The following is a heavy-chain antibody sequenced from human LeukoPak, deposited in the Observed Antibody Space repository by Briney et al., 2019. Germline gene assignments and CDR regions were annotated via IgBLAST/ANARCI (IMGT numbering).Heavy chain of an antibody. CDR2: INHIRST. J-gene: IGHJ5*02. CDR1: GGSFSGYY. D-gene: IGHD3-22*01. Sequence: SETLSLTCAVYGGSFSGYYWSWIRQPPGKGLEWIGEINHIRSTNYNPSLKSRVTISVDTSKNQFSLKLSSLTAADTAVYYCARGPNSSGYYLVPWFDPWGQGTLVTVSS. V-gene: IGHV4-34*01. CDR3: ARGPNSSGYYLVPWFDP.